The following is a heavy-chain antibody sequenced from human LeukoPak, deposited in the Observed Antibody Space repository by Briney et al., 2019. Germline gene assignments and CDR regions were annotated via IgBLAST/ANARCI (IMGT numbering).Heavy chain of an antibody. V-gene: IGHV3-7*01. CDR2: IKTDGSEK. CDR1: GFTFSNYW. Sequence: GGSLGLSCEGSGFTFSNYWMSWVRQAPGKGLEWVANIKTDGSEKYYVDSVKGRFTISRDNAKNSLYLQMNSLGAEDTAVYYCATYSSLNAREFQYWGQGTLVTVSS. D-gene: IGHD3-22*01. CDR3: ATYSSLNAREFQY. J-gene: IGHJ1*01.